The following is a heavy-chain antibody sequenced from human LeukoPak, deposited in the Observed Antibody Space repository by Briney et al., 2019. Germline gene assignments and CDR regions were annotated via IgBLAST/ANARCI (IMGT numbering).Heavy chain of an antibody. CDR1: GGSISSGDYY. J-gene: IGHJ2*01. CDR3: ARVHTVPTARWYFDL. D-gene: IGHD4-17*01. V-gene: IGHV4-30-4*01. CDR2: IYYSGNT. Sequence: SQTLSLTCTVSGGSISSGDYYWSWIRQPPGKGLEWIGYIYYSGNTYYNPSLKSQVTISVDTSKNQFSLKLSSVTAADTAVYYCARVHTVPTARWYFDLWGRGTLVTVSS.